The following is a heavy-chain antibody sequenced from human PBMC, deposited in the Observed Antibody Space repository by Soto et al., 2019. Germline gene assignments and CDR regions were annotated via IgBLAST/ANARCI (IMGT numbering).Heavy chain of an antibody. V-gene: IGHV3-23*01. D-gene: IGHD6-25*01. J-gene: IGHJ2*01. CDR1: GFTFSSYA. Sequence: EVQLLESGGGLVQPGGSLRLSCAASGFTFSSYAMSWVRQAPGKGLEWVSAISGSGGSTYYADSVKGRFTISRDNSKNTLYLQTNSLRAEDTAVYYCAKDRASSDSPRYFDLWGRGTLVTVSS. CDR3: AKDRASSDSPRYFDL. CDR2: ISGSGGST.